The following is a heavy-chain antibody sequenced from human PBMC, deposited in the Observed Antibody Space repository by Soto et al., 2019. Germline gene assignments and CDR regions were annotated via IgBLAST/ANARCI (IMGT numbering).Heavy chain of an antibody. CDR3: AREDRDRETGLVPAAIDGMDV. V-gene: IGHV1-69*08. D-gene: IGHD2-2*01. J-gene: IGHJ6*04. Sequence: QVQLVQSGAEVKKPGSSVKVSCKASGGTFSRSSITWVRQAPGHGLEWIGRIIPIFGIASYAQKFQGRVTITADESTSTAYMELSSLRSDDTAVYYCAREDRDRETGLVPAAIDGMDVWGKGTTVTVSS. CDR2: IIPIFGIA. CDR1: GGTFSRSS.